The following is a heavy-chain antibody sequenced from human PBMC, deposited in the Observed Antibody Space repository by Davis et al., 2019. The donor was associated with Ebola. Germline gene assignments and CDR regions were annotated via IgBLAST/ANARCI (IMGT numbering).Heavy chain of an antibody. CDR3: ARGNYGDYIVLYYYNMDV. CDR1: GGSITSISYF. V-gene: IGHV4-39*07. J-gene: IGHJ6*02. CDR2: IHYSGST. D-gene: IGHD4-17*01. Sequence: SETLSLTCTVSGGSITSISYFWGWIRQPPGKGLEWIGSIHYSGSTYYNPSLKSRVTMSVDTSKNQFSLKLSSVTAADTAVYYCARGNYGDYIVLYYYNMDVWGQGTTVTVSS.